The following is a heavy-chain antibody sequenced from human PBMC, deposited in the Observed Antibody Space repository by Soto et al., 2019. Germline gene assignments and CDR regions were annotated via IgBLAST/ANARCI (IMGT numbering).Heavy chain of an antibody. Sequence: PGGSLRLSCAASGFTFSSYEMNWVRQAPGKGLEWVSYISSSGSTIYYADSVKGRFTISRDNAKNSLYLQMNSLRAEDTAVYYCARDEVSDAFDISGQGTMVTDSS. J-gene: IGHJ3*02. D-gene: IGHD2-8*01. CDR2: ISSSGSTI. CDR3: ARDEVSDAFDI. V-gene: IGHV3-48*03. CDR1: GFTFSSYE.